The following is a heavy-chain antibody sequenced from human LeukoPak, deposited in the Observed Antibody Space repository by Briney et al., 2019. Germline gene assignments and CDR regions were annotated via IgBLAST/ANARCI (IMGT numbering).Heavy chain of an antibody. J-gene: IGHJ4*02. CDR3: ARAKDIVVDY. V-gene: IGHV3-30*02. CDR2: IRYDGSNK. Sequence: GGSLRLSCAASGFTFSSYGMHWVRQAPGKGLEWVAFIRYDGSNKYYADSVKGRFTISRDNSKNTLYLQMNSLRAEDTAVYYCARAKDIVVDYWGQGTLVTVSS. CDR1: GFTFSSYG. D-gene: IGHD2-2*01.